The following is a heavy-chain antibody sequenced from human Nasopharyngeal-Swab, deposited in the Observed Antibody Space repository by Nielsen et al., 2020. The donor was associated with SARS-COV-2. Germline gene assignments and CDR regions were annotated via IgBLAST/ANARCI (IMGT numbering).Heavy chain of an antibody. CDR3: ARGYCSSTSCYYFDY. Sequence: SVKVSCKASGGTFSSYAISWVRQAPGQGLEWMGGIIPIFGTANYAQKFQGRVTITADESTSTAYMELRSLRSDDTAVYYCARGYCSSTSCYYFDYWGQGTLVTVSS. CDR1: GGTFSSYA. CDR2: IIPIFGTA. D-gene: IGHD2-2*01. J-gene: IGHJ4*02. V-gene: IGHV1-69*13.